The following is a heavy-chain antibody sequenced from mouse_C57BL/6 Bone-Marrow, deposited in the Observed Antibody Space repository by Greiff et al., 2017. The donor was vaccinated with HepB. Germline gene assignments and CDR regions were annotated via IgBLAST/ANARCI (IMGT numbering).Heavy chain of an antibody. D-gene: IGHD1-3*01. J-gene: IGHJ4*01. CDR3: ANKGGHYAMDY. CDR1: GYTFTSYW. Sequence: VQLQQPGAELVRPGTSVKLSCKASGYTFTSYWMHWVKQRPGQGLEWIGVIDPSDSYTNYNQKFKGKATLTVDTSSSTAYMQLSSLTSEDSAVYYCANKGGHYAMDYWGQGTSVTVSS. V-gene: IGHV1-59*01. CDR2: IDPSDSYT.